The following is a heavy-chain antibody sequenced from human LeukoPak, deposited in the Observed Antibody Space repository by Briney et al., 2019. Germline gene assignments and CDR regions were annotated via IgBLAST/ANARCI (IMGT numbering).Heavy chain of an antibody. Sequence: LEWVXYISSSGSTIYYADSVKGRFTISRDNAKNSLYLQMNSLRAEDTAVYYCARDLAAAGTWWFDPWGQGTLVTVSS. CDR3: ARDLAAAGTWWFDP. D-gene: IGHD6-13*01. CDR2: ISSSGSTI. V-gene: IGHV3-11*01. J-gene: IGHJ5*02.